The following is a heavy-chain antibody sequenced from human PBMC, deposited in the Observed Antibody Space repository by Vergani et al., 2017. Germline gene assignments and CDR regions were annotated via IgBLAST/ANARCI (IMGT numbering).Heavy chain of an antibody. D-gene: IGHD3-10*01. Sequence: EVQLVQSGAEVKKPGESLRISCKGSGYSFTSYWISWVRQMPGKGLEWMGRIDPSDSYTNYSPSFQGHVTISADKSISTAYLQWSSLKASETAMYYCAITTVLLWFGELQGLDYWGQGTLVTVSS. J-gene: IGHJ4*02. CDR3: AITTVLLWFGELQGLDY. V-gene: IGHV5-10-1*01. CDR2: IDPSDSYT. CDR1: GYSFTSYW.